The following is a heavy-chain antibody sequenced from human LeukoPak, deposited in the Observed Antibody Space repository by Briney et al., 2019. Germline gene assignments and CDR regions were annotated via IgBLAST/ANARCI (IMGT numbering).Heavy chain of an antibody. J-gene: IGHJ4*02. V-gene: IGHV3-30*18. CDR3: AKGRFLDYGDYDY. CDR2: ISYDGTNN. D-gene: IGHD4-17*01. Sequence: GGSLRLSCAASGFTFATYWMHWVRQVPGKGLEWVAGISYDGTNNYYVASVKGRFPISSDNSKNTLYLQMNSLKAADTAMYYFAKGRFLDYGDYDYWGQGTLVSVPS. CDR1: GFTFATYW.